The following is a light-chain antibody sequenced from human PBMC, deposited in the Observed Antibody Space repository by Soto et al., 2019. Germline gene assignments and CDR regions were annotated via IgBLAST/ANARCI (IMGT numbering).Light chain of an antibody. CDR1: QSVGTS. CDR3: QQYGGSPRT. CDR2: GAS. J-gene: IGKJ1*01. Sequence: EIVLTQSPVTRSLSPGERGAVSCRASQSVGTSLAWYQQKPGQAPRLLIYGASNRATGIPDRFSGSGSGTDFTLTISKLEPEDFAVYHCQQYGGSPRTFGQGTKVDIK. V-gene: IGKV3-20*01.